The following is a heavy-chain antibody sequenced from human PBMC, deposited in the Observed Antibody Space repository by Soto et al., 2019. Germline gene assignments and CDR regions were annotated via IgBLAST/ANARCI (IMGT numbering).Heavy chain of an antibody. CDR1: GFTFSSYA. D-gene: IGHD4-4*01. Sequence: GGSLRLSCAASGFTFSSYAMHWVRQAPGKGLEWVAVISYDGSNKYYADSVKGRFTISRDNSKNTLYLQMNSLRAEDTAVYYCARDLDYSITYDAFDIWGQGTMVTVSS. CDR3: ARDLDYSITYDAFDI. CDR2: ISYDGSNK. J-gene: IGHJ3*02. V-gene: IGHV3-30-3*01.